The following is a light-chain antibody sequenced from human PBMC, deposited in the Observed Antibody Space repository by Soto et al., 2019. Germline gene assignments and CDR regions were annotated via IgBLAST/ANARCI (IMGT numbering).Light chain of an antibody. Sequence: IVLTQSPATLSLSPGERATLSCRASQSVDYSLAWYQQKPGQAPRLLIYDASNRATGIPARFSGSGSGTDFTLTISSLEPEDFAVYYCQQRTNWPPWTFGQGTXVXXK. CDR1: QSVDYS. CDR3: QQRTNWPPWT. V-gene: IGKV3-11*01. J-gene: IGKJ1*01. CDR2: DAS.